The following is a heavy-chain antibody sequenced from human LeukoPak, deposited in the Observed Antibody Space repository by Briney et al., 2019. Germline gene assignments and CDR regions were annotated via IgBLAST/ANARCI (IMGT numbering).Heavy chain of an antibody. CDR1: GGSISSSSYY. V-gene: IGHV4-39*07. CDR3: AREPPRFGKGDYVSSGDY. D-gene: IGHD4-17*01. J-gene: IGHJ4*02. Sequence: SETLSLTCTVSGGSISSSSYYWGWIRQPPGKGLEWIGSIYYSGSTYYNPSLKSRVTISVDTSKNQFSLKLSSVTAADTAVYYCAREPPRFGKGDYVSSGDYWGQGTLVTVSS. CDR2: IYYSGST.